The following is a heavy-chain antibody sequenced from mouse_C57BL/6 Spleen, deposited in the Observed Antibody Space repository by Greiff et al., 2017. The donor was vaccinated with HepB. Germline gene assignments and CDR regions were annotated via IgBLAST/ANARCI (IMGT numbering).Heavy chain of an antibody. CDR1: GFTFSDYG. Sequence: EVKLVESGGGLVKPGGSLKLSCAASGFTFSDYGMHWVRQAPEKGLEWVAYISSGSSTIYYADTVKGRFTISRDNTKNPLFLHMTSLRSEDTAMYYCARRSGPLGYWGQGTSVTVAS. J-gene: IGHJ4*01. D-gene: IGHD4-1*01. CDR2: ISSGSSTI. CDR3: ARRSGPLGY. V-gene: IGHV5-17*01.